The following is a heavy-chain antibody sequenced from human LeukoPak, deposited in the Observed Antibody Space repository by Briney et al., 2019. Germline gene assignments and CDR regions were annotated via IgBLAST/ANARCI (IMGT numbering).Heavy chain of an antibody. CDR1: GGSISSYY. J-gene: IGHJ3*02. Sequence: PSETLSLTCTVSGGSISSYYWSWIRQPPGKGLEWIGEINHSGSTNYNPSLKSRVTISVDTSKNQFSLKLSSVTAADTAVYYCARRSIRFLEWLSRGAFDIWGQGTMVTVSS. V-gene: IGHV4-34*01. D-gene: IGHD3-3*01. CDR2: INHSGST. CDR3: ARRSIRFLEWLSRGAFDI.